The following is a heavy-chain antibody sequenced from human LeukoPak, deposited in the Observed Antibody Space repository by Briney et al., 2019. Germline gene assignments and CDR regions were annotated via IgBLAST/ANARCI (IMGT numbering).Heavy chain of an antibody. V-gene: IGHV3-33*06. J-gene: IGHJ1*01. CDR2: IWYDGSKK. CDR3: AKEYEAYCGDDCYSHFQD. CDR1: GFTFSSYG. Sequence: PGKSLRLSCAASGFTFSSYGMHWVRQAPGKGLEWVAFIWYDGSKKYYVDSVKGRFTISTDNSKNTLYLQMNSLRVEDTAVYYCAKEYEAYCGDDCYSHFQDWGQGTLVTVSS. D-gene: IGHD2-21*02.